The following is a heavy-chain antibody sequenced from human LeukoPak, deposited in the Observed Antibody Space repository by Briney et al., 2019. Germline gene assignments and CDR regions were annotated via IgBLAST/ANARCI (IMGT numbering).Heavy chain of an antibody. CDR2: ISYGGSNI. D-gene: IGHD6-13*01. V-gene: IGHV3-30*18. J-gene: IGHJ4*02. CDR1: GLTFSSYG. Sequence: PGESLRLSCAASGLTFSSYGMHWVRQAPGKGLKWVAYISYGGSNIYSADSVKGRFTISKDNSKNTLYLQMNSLRAEDTAVYYCAKDGLYSSSWLLYWGQGTTVTVSS. CDR3: AKDGLYSSSWLLY.